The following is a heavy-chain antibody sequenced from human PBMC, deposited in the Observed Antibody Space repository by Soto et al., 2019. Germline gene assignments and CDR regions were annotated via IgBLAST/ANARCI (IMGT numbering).Heavy chain of an antibody. CDR2: IYYSGST. Sequence: SETLSLTCTVSGGSISSGDYYWSWIRQPPGKGLEWIGYIYYSGSTYYNPSLKSRVTISVDTSKNQFSLKLSSVTAADTAVYYCARDAPRLYYDFRSGYQNDAFDIWGQGTMVTVSS. CDR1: GGSISSGDYY. V-gene: IGHV4-30-4*01. D-gene: IGHD3-3*01. CDR3: ARDAPRLYYDFRSGYQNDAFDI. J-gene: IGHJ3*02.